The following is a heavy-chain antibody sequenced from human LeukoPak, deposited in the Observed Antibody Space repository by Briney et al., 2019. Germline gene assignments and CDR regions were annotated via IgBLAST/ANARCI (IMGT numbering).Heavy chain of an antibody. CDR1: GFTFSSYG. J-gene: IGHJ4*02. V-gene: IGHV3-30*02. CDR3: AREWLSPYYFDY. Sequence: PGGSLRLSCAASGFTFSSYGMHWVRQAPGKGLEWVAFIRYDGSNKYYADSVKGRFTISRDNSKNTLYLQMNSLRAEGTAVYYCAREWLSPYYFDYWGQGTLVTVSS. CDR2: IRYDGSNK. D-gene: IGHD3-3*01.